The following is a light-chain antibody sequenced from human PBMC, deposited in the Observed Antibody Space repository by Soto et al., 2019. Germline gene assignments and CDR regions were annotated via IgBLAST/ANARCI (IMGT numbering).Light chain of an antibody. V-gene: IGLV1-47*02. CDR1: SSNIGSNY. CDR2: SNI. J-gene: IGLJ7*01. CDR3: AAWDDSLSRAV. Sequence: QSVLTQPPSASGTAGQRVTISCSGSSSNIGSNYVYWYQQLPGMAPKLLIYSNIHRPSGVPDRFSGSKSGTSASLAISGLRSEDESDYYCAAWDDSLSRAVFGGGTQLPVL.